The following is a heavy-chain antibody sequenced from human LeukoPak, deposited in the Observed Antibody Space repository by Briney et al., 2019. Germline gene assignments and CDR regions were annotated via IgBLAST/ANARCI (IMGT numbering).Heavy chain of an antibody. CDR2: IYYNGNT. J-gene: IGHJ4*02. CDR1: GGSISTDNCD. D-gene: IGHD3-22*01. V-gene: IGHV4-39*07. CDR3: ARNTYYYASSGYAFDY. Sequence: SETLSLTCTVSGGSISTDNCDWGWIRQPPGKGVEWIGSIYYNGNTYYNPALKSRVTISVDTSKNQFSLKVNSVTAADTAVYYCARNTYYYASSGYAFDYWGQGTLVTVSS.